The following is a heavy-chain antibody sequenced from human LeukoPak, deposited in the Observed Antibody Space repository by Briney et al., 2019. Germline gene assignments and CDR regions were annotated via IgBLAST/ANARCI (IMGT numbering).Heavy chain of an antibody. CDR2: INPSGGST. CDR1: GYTFTSYY. V-gene: IGHV1-46*01. J-gene: IGHJ4*02. D-gene: IGHD6-19*01. Sequence: ASVKVSCKASGYTFTSYYMHWVRQAPGQGLEWMGIINPSGGSTSYAQKFQGRVTITRNTSISTAYMELSRLRSDDTAMYYCARSSGWKYNIDYWGQGTLVTVSS. CDR3: ARSSGWKYNIDY.